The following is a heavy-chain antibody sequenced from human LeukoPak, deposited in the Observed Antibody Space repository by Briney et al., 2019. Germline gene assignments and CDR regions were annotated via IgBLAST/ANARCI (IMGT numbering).Heavy chain of an antibody. CDR2: INPNSGGT. V-gene: IGHV1-2*02. D-gene: IGHD3-3*01. Sequence: ASVKVSCKASGYTFTGYYMHWVRQAPGQGLEWMGWINPNSGGTNYAQKFQGRVTMTRDTSISTAYMELSRLRSDDTAVYYCARDLGTIFGVVTLLYYFDYWGQGTLVTVSS. CDR3: ARDLGTIFGVVTLLYYFDY. J-gene: IGHJ4*02. CDR1: GYTFTGYY.